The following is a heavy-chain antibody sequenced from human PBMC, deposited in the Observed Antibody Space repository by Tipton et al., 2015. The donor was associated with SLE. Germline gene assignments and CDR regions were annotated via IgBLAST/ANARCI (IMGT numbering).Heavy chain of an antibody. CDR2: INDSGST. CDR1: GGSFSGYY. D-gene: IGHD1-26*01. V-gene: IGHV4-34*01. J-gene: IGHJ4*02. Sequence: TLSLTCAVNGGSFSGYYWNWIRQTPGKGLEWIGDINDSGSTNYNPSLKSRLTISVDTSKNQFSLKLSSVTAADTAVYYCARRGIVGAIDYWGQGTLVTVSS. CDR3: ARRGIVGAIDY.